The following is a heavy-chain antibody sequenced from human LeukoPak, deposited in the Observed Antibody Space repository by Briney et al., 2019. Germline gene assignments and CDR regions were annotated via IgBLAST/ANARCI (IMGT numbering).Heavy chain of an antibody. CDR2: IFYNGVT. J-gene: IGHJ4*02. CDR3: ARHDAVPVIRRGFDF. D-gene: IGHD2-21*02. CDR1: GVSLINYY. V-gene: IGHV4-59*08. Sequence: LSETLSLTCTASGVSLINYYWSWIRQPPWKGLEWFGYIFYNGVTYYNPSLQSRVTISVDTSKNQFSLNLNSVTVADTAVYFCARHDAVPVIRRGFDFWGQGTLVTVSS.